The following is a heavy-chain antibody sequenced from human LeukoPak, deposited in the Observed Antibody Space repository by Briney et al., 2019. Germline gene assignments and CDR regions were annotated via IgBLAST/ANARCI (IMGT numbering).Heavy chain of an antibody. CDR2: IYYSGST. J-gene: IGHJ4*02. CDR1: GGSISSSSYY. Sequence: SETLSLTCTVSGGSISSSSYYWGWIRQPPGKGLEWIGSIYYSGSTYCNPSLKSRVTISVDTSKNQFSLKLSSVTAADTAVYYCARDGTRGVGYYYWGQGTLVTVSS. D-gene: IGHD2-8*01. CDR3: ARDGTRGVGYYY. V-gene: IGHV4-39*07.